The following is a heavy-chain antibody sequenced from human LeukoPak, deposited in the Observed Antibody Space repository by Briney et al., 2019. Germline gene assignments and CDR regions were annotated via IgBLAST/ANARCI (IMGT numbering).Heavy chain of an antibody. D-gene: IGHD3-3*02. J-gene: IGHJ4*02. CDR1: GFTVRYNS. V-gene: IGHV3-53*01. CDR2: IYADGTT. CDR3: ARAQLASGTDY. Sequence: PGGSLRLSCAASGFTVRYNSMTWVRQAPGKGLEWVSTIYADGTTYYADSMKGRFTISRDNSKNTLDLQMNSLRAEDTAVYYCARAQLASGTDYWGQGTLVTVSP.